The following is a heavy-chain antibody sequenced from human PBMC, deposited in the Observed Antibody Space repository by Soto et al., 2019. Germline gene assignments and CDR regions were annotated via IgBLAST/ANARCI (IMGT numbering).Heavy chain of an antibody. J-gene: IGHJ3*02. V-gene: IGHV3-66*01. CDR3: ARYADHSDVIEAFEM. CDR2: IYSGGST. D-gene: IGHD2-2*01. CDR1: GFSVSSNY. Sequence: GGSLRLSCAASGFSVSSNYMSWVRQAPGKGLEWVSVIYSGGSTYYADSVKGRFTISRDNSKNTLYLQMHSLGAEDPALYYCARYADHSDVIEAFEMLRQETM.